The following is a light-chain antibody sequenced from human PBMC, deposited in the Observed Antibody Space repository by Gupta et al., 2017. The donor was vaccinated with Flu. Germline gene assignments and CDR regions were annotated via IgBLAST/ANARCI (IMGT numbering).Light chain of an antibody. V-gene: IGLV1-44*01. Sequence: QSVLPQPPSASGAPAQRVTIPCSGSTSNIGSNTVNWYQQLPGTAPKLRIYDNDQRPSGVPYRFSCSKSGTSASLAVSGLRSGDEADYYCAAWDDSLDGLYVFGTGTKVSVL. CDR2: DND. CDR1: TSNIGSNT. CDR3: AAWDDSLDGLYV. J-gene: IGLJ1*01.